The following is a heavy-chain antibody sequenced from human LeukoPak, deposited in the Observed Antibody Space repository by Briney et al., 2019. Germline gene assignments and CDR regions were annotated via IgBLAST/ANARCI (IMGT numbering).Heavy chain of an antibody. J-gene: IGHJ5*01. CDR2: IKGDGSHT. CDR1: GFTFSNYW. CDR3: VRDWDHFDFDS. V-gene: IGHV3-74*01. Sequence: GGSLRLSCAASGFTFSNYWMHWVRQAPGKGLVWVSRIKGDGSHTIYADSVKGRFTISRDNAKNALYLQMKSLRAEDTAVYYCVRDWDHFDFDSWGQGTLVTVSS. D-gene: IGHD3-9*01.